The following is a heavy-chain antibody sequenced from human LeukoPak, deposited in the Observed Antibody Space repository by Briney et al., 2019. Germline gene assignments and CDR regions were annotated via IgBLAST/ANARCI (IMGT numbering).Heavy chain of an antibody. CDR3: TSRGIPAAAFDD. Sequence: SETLSLTCTVSGASISNYYWSWIRQPAGKGLEWIGRFSVSGSTDYNPSLQSRVTMSVDTSKSQFSLKLSSVTAADTAVYYCTSRGIPAAAFDDWGQGTLVTVSS. D-gene: IGHD6-13*01. CDR1: GASISNYY. J-gene: IGHJ4*02. V-gene: IGHV4-4*07. CDR2: FSVSGST.